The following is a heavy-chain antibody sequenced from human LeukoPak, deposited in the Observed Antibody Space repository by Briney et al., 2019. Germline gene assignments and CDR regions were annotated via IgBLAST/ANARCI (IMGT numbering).Heavy chain of an antibody. V-gene: IGHV3-74*01. CDR1: GFTFSGHA. CDR3: AKTGGYDSSGYHYYYYMDV. D-gene: IGHD3-22*01. J-gene: IGHJ6*03. CDR2: INSDGSST. Sequence: GGSLRLSCAASGFTFSGHAMSWVRQAPGKGLVWVSRINSDGSSTSYADSVKGRFTISRDNAKNTLYLQMNSLRAEDTAVYYCAKTGGYDSSGYHYYYYMDVWGKGTTVTVSS.